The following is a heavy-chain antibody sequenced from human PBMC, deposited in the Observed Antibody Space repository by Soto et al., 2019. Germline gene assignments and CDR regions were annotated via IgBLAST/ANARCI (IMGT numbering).Heavy chain of an antibody. CDR1: GGSISSGGYS. J-gene: IGHJ4*02. CDR3: ARLKQLGARYFDY. D-gene: IGHD6-6*01. V-gene: IGHV4-30-2*01. Sequence: SETLSLTCAVSGGSISSGGYSWSWIRQPPGKGLEWIGYIYHSGSTYYNPSLKSRVTISVDRSKNQFSLKLRSVTAADTASYYCARLKQLGARYFDYWGQGTLVTVSS. CDR2: IYHSGST.